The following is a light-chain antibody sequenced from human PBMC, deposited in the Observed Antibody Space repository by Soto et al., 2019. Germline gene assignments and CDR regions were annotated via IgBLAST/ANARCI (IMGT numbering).Light chain of an antibody. CDR1: RGHSNYV. CDR3: QTWGTGIVV. V-gene: IGLV4-69*01. Sequence: QLVLTQSPSASASLGASVKLTCTLSRGHSNYVIAWHQQQPEKGPRYLMKVTSDGGHNKGDGIPDRFSGSSSGAERYLTISSLQSEDEADYYCQTWGTGIVVFGGGTKVTVL. J-gene: IGLJ2*01. CDR2: VTSDGGH.